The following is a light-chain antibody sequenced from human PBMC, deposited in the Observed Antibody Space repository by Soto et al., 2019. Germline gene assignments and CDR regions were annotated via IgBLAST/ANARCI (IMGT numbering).Light chain of an antibody. CDR2: AAS. J-gene: IGKJ4*01. CDR3: QQYNIYPLT. CDR1: QDINSW. Sequence: DVQMTQSPSSLSASVGDRVTITCRASQDINSWLAWYQQKPEKAPKSLIHAASSLQTGVPSRFSGSGSGTDFTLTISSPQPEDSATYYCQQYNIYPLTFGGGTKVEIK. V-gene: IGKV1D-16*01.